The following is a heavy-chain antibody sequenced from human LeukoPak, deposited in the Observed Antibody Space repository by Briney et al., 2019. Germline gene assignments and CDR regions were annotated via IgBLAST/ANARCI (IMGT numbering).Heavy chain of an antibody. D-gene: IGHD4-11*01. CDR2: ISGSGGST. V-gene: IGHV3-23*01. Sequence: GGSLRLSCAASGFTVSSNYMSWVRQAPGKGLEWVSAISGSGGSTYYADSVKGRFTISRDNSKNTLYLQMNSLRAEDTAVYYCAKDRDYSKAPDAFDIWGQGTMVTVSS. J-gene: IGHJ3*02. CDR1: GFTVSSNY. CDR3: AKDRDYSKAPDAFDI.